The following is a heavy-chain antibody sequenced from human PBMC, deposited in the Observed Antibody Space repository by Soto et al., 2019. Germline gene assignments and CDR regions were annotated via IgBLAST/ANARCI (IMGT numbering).Heavy chain of an antibody. CDR1: GGSFSGYY. CDR2: INHSGST. CDR3: ATSPQLYGTIQH. V-gene: IGHV4-34*01. Sequence: QVQLQQWGAGLLKPSETLSLTCAVYGGSFSGYYWSWIRQPPGKGLEWIGEINHSGSTNYNPSLKSRVTISVDTSKNQFSLKLSSVTAADTAVYYCATSPQLYGTIQHWGQGTLVIVSS. J-gene: IGHJ1*01. D-gene: IGHD1-1*01.